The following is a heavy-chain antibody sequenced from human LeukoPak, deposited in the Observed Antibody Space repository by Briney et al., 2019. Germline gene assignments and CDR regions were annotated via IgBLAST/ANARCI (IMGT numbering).Heavy chain of an antibody. Sequence: GGSLRLSCTASGFTFGDYAMSWFRQAPGKGLEWVGFIRSKAYGGTTEYAASVKGRFTILRDDSKSIAYLQVNSLKTEDTAVYYCTRDWSWEYQLLAPGAFDIWGQGTMVTVSS. CDR2: IRSKAYGGTT. CDR1: GFTFGDYA. J-gene: IGHJ3*02. D-gene: IGHD2-2*01. V-gene: IGHV3-49*03. CDR3: TRDWSWEYQLLAPGAFDI.